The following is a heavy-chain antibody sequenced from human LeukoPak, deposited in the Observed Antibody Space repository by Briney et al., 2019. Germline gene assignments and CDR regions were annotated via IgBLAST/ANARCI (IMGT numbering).Heavy chain of an antibody. Sequence: SETLSLTCTVSGGSLSSGVYYWAWIRQPPGKGLEWIGTIYYSGSTYYNPSLKSRVSISVDTSKNQFSLKLSSVTAADTAVYYCARHEDWRSADLWGQGTTVTVSS. CDR1: GGSLSSGVYY. D-gene: IGHD2-8*02. J-gene: IGHJ3*01. CDR2: IYYSGST. V-gene: IGHV4-39*01. CDR3: ARHEDWRSADL.